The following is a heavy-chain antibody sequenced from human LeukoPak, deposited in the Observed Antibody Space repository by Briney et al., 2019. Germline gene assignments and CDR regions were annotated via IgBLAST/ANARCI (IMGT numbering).Heavy chain of an antibody. V-gene: IGHV3-11*04. CDR2: ISSSGSTI. Sequence: PGGSLRLSCAASGFTSSDSYMSWIRQPPGKGLEWVSYISSSGSTIYYADSVTGRFTISRVNAKNSLYLQMHSLRAEDTAVYYCASNYDYYDSSGQLDIWGQGTMVTVSS. CDR3: ASNYDYYDSSGQLDI. CDR1: GFTSSDSY. D-gene: IGHD3-22*01. J-gene: IGHJ3*02.